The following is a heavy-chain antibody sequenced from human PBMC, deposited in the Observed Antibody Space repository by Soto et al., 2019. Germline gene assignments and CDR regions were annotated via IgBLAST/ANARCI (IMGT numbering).Heavy chain of an antibody. D-gene: IGHD1-20*01. Sequence: GSLRLSCEASGXTFSSYPMHWVRQAPGKGLEWVTVISYDGGNQYYADSVKGRFTISRDNSKDTLYLQMHSLRSDDTAVYFCARGPITQTSFIDHWGQGTLATVSS. CDR1: GXTFSSYP. V-gene: IGHV3-30-3*01. CDR3: ARGPITQTSFIDH. CDR2: ISYDGGNQ. J-gene: IGHJ4*02.